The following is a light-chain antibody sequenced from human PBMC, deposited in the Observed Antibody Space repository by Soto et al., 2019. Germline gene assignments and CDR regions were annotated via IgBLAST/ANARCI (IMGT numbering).Light chain of an antibody. V-gene: IGKV1-5*03. J-gene: IGKJ1*01. CDR2: EAS. Sequence: DIQMTQSPSSLSASVGDRVTITCRASQSISSYLNWYQQKPGKAPNLLIYEASSLESGVPSRFGGSGSGTEFTLTISSLQPDDFATYYCQQYNSYSWTFGQGTKVDVK. CDR1: QSISSY. CDR3: QQYNSYSWT.